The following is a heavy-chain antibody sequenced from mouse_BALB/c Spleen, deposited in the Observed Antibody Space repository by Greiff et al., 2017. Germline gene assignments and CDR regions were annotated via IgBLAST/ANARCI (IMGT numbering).Heavy chain of an antibody. V-gene: IGHV5-4*02. CDR1: GFTFSDYY. J-gene: IGHJ3*01. CDR2: ISDGGSYT. Sequence: EVQRVESGGGLVKPGGSLKLSCAASGFTFSDYYMYWVRQTPEKRLEWVGTISDGGSYTYYPDSVKGRFTISRDNAKNNLYLQMSSLKSEDTAMYYCARGSSWFAYWGQGTLVTVSA. CDR3: ARGSSWFAY. D-gene: IGHD1-1*01.